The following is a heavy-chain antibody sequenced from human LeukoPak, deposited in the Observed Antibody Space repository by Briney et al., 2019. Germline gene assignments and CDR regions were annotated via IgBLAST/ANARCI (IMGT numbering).Heavy chain of an antibody. J-gene: IGHJ4*02. Sequence: SETLSLTCTVSGGSISSYYWSWIRQPPGKGLEWIGYIYYSGCTNYNPSLKSRVTISVDTSKNQFSLKLSSVTAADTAVYYCARSRGRDFGESSFDYWGQGTLVTVSS. CDR1: GGSISSYY. CDR3: ARSRGRDFGESSFDY. D-gene: IGHD3-10*01. V-gene: IGHV4-59*01. CDR2: IYYSGCT.